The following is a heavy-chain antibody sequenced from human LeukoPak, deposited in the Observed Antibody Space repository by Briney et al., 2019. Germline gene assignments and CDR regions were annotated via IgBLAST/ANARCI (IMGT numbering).Heavy chain of an antibody. J-gene: IGHJ4*02. V-gene: IGHV3-64D*06. CDR2: ISSNRDLT. Sequence: PGGSLRLSCLASGFTFSSYAVHWVRQAPGKGLEYVSAISSNRDLTYYADSVKGRFTISRDNSKNTLYLQMSSLRADDTAVYYCRAAGTSERDYWGQGTLVTVSS. CDR3: RAAGTSERDY. CDR1: GFTFSSYA. D-gene: IGHD6-13*01.